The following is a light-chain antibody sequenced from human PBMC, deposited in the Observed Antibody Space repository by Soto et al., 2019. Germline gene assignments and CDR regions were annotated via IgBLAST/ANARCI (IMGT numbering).Light chain of an antibody. J-gene: IGLJ1*01. CDR1: SSDVGGYNC. CDR2: EVS. Sequence: QPVLTQPASVSGSPGQSITISCTGTSSDVGGYNCVSWYQQYPGKAPKFMIYEVSNRPSGVSNRFSGSKSGNTASLTISGLQAEDEADYYCSSYTSSSTTVFGTGTKVTVL. V-gene: IGLV2-14*01. CDR3: SSYTSSSTTV.